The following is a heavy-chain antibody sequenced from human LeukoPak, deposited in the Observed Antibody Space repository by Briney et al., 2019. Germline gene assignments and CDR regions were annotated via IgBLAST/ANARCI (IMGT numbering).Heavy chain of an antibody. CDR3: ASSGATGIQLWPQGWFDP. CDR2: IYYSGST. J-gene: IGHJ5*02. Sequence: PSETLSLTCTVSGGSISSGGYYWSWLRQHPGKGLEWIGYIYYSGSTYYNPSLTSRVTIAVDTSKNQFSLKLSSVTAADTAVYYCASSGATGIQLWPQGWFDPWGQGTLVTVSS. V-gene: IGHV4-31*03. CDR1: GGSISSGGYY. D-gene: IGHD5-18*01.